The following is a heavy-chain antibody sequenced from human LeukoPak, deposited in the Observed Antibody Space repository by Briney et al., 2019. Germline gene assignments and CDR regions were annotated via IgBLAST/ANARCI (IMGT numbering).Heavy chain of an antibody. J-gene: IGHJ6*03. V-gene: IGHV4-38-2*02. CDR1: GYSISSGYY. CDR2: IYHSGST. CDR3: ARGKGYSYGYERYYYYMDV. D-gene: IGHD5-18*01. Sequence: SGTLSLTCTVSGYSISSGYYWGWIRQPPGKGLEWIGSIYHSGSTYYNPSLKSRVTISVDTSKNQFSLKLSSVTAADTAVYYCARGKGYSYGYERYYYYMDVWGKGTTVTVSS.